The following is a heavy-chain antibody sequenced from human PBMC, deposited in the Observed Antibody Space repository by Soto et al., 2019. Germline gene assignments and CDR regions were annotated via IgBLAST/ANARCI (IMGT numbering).Heavy chain of an antibody. CDR1: GGSISSSSYY. CDR2: IYYSGST. D-gene: IGHD3-3*01. CDR3: ARRRITIFGVVRCPDYYGMDV. J-gene: IGHJ6*02. V-gene: IGHV4-39*01. Sequence: QLQLQESGPGLVKPSETLSLTCTVSGGSISSSSYYWGWIRQPPGKGLEWIGSIYYSGSTYYNPSLKSRVTISVDTSKNQFSLKLSSVTAADTAVYYCARRRITIFGVVRCPDYYGMDVWGQGTTVTVSS.